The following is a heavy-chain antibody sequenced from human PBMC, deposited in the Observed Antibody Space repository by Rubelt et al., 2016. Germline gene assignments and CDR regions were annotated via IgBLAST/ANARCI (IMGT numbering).Heavy chain of an antibody. CDR3: ARLVNLRGVSNLYFDY. CDR2: IYYSESS. V-gene: IGHV4-59*08. Sequence: QLQLQESGPGLVKSSETLSLTCTVSGGSITSYYWSWIRQPPGKELEWIGYIYYSESSNYNHSLKSRVTISVDTSKNQFSLRLTSVTAADTAVYYCARLVNLRGVSNLYFDYWGQGTLVTVSS. D-gene: IGHD3-10*01. CDR1: GGSITSYY. J-gene: IGHJ4*02.